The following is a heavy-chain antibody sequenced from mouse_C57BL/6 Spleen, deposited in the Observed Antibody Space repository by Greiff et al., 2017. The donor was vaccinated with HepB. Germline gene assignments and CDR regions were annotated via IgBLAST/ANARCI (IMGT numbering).Heavy chain of an antibody. CDR1: GYTFTDYE. D-gene: IGHD1-1*01. V-gene: IGHV1-15*01. CDR3: TRWYYGSSYDAMDY. CDR2: IDPETGGT. J-gene: IGHJ4*01. Sequence: VQLQQSGAELVRPGASVTLSCKASGYTFTDYEMHWVKQTPVHGLEWIGAIDPETGGTAYNQKFKGKAILTADKSSSTAYMELRSLTSEDSAVYYCTRWYYGSSYDAMDYWGQGTSVTVSS.